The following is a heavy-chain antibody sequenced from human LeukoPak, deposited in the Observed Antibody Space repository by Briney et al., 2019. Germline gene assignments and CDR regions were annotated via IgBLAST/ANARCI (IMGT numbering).Heavy chain of an antibody. D-gene: IGHD4-17*01. J-gene: IGHJ4*02. V-gene: IGHV3-30-3*01. CDR2: ISYDGSNK. CDR1: GFTFSSYA. CDR3: ARERHDYGDYIDY. Sequence: GGSLRLSCAASGFTFSSYAMHWVRQAPGKGLEWVAVISYDGSNKYYADSVKGRFTISRDNSKNTLYLQMNSLRAEDTAVYYCARERHDYGDYIDYWGQGTLVTVSS.